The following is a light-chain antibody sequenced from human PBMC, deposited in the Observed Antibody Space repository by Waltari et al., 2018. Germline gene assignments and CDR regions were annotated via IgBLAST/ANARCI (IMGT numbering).Light chain of an antibody. V-gene: IGKV3-15*01. CDR3: QQYNNWPPYT. CDR2: GAS. J-gene: IGKJ2*01. CDR1: QIVSSN. Sequence: EIVMTQSPATLSVSPGERATLSCRASQIVSSNLAWYQQKAGQAPRLLIYGASTRATGIPARFSGSGSGTEFTLTISSLQSEDFAVYYCQQYNNWPPYTFGQGTKLEIK.